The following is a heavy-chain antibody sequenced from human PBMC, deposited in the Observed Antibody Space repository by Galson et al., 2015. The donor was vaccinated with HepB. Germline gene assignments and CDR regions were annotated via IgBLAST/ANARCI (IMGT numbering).Heavy chain of an antibody. Sequence: LRLSCAASGFTFKNYGMSWVRQAPGKGLEWVSGIHGNGDYTYYVESVQGRFTISRDNSKNTLFLQMNSLRVDDTAIYYCAKEGAEVGHPKFDSWGQGIQVTVS. J-gene: IGHJ4*02. CDR1: GFTFKNYG. D-gene: IGHD3/OR15-3a*01. CDR3: AKEGAEVGHPKFDS. CDR2: IHGNGDYT. V-gene: IGHV3-23*01.